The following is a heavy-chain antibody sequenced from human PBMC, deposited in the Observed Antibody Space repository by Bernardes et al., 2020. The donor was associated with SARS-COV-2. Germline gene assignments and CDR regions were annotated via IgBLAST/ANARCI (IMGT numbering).Heavy chain of an antibody. CDR3: ARGSRIVVAALDY. Sequence: GGSPTLSCAASGFTFSSHWMHWVRQTPGKGLVWVSRINSAGSVTSYADSVQGRFTISRDNAKNTLYLQMNSLRPEDRAVYYCARGSRIVVAALDYWGQGTPVSVSS. V-gene: IGHV3-74*01. D-gene: IGHD3-22*01. CDR1: GFTFSSHW. CDR2: INSAGSVT. J-gene: IGHJ4*02.